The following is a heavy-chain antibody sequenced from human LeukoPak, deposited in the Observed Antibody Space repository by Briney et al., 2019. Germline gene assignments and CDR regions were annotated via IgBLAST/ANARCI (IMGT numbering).Heavy chain of an antibody. CDR2: INHSGST. Sequence: PSETLSLTCAVYGVSFSGYYWSWLRQPPGKGLEWIGEINHSGSTNYNPSLKSRVTISVDTSKNQFSLKLSSVTAADTAVYYCASTGYGDNWFDPWGQGTLVTVSS. CDR1: GVSFSGYY. CDR3: ASTGYGDNWFDP. D-gene: IGHD4-17*01. V-gene: IGHV4-34*01. J-gene: IGHJ5*02.